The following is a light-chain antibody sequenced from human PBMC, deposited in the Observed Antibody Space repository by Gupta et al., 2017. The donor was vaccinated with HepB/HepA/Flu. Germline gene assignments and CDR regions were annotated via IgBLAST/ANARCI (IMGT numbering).Light chain of an antibody. Sequence: PIPCTATSSDVGGYSYVSWYQQHPGKAPKLMIYDVSNRPSGVSNRFSGSKSGNTASLTISGLQAEDEADYYCSSYTSSSTLEFGGGTKLTVL. V-gene: IGLV2-14*04. CDR2: DVS. CDR3: SSYTSSSTLE. J-gene: IGLJ3*02. CDR1: SSDVGGYSY.